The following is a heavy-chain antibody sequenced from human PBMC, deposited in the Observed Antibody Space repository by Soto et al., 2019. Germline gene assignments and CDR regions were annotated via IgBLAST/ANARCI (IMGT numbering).Heavy chain of an antibody. J-gene: IGHJ4*02. CDR2: ISGSDGST. D-gene: IGHD3-10*01. CDR1: GFTFSNYA. CDR3: AKDSRVTMVRGVITPPGY. Sequence: EVQLLESGGGLVQPGGSLTLSCVASGFTFSNYAMSWVRQAPGKGLEWVSAISGSDGSTYYADSVKGRFTISRDNSKNTLYLQMNSLRAEDTAVYYCAKDSRVTMVRGVITPPGYWGQGTLVTVPS. V-gene: IGHV3-23*01.